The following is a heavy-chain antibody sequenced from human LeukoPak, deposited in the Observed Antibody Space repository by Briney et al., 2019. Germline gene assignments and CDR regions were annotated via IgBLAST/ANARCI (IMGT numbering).Heavy chain of an antibody. CDR1: GGSITTGGYY. D-gene: IGHD5-24*01. CDR2: IYYTGGT. CDR3: ARATRRRDGYNGGAFDI. Sequence: SQTLSLTCTVSGGSITTGGYYWSWIRQHPGKGLEWIGYIYYTGGTYYNPSLESRVLISVDTSKNQFSLKLSSVTAADTAVYYCARATRRRDGYNGGAFDIWGQGTMVTVSS. J-gene: IGHJ3*02. V-gene: IGHV4-31*03.